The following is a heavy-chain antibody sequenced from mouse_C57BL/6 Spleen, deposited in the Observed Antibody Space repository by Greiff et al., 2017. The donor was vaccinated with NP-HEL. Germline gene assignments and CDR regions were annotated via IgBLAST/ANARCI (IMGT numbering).Heavy chain of an antibody. J-gene: IGHJ4*01. CDR2: ISSGSSTI. CDR3: ARAGDGYYSYAMDY. D-gene: IGHD2-3*01. CDR1: GFTFSDYG. V-gene: IGHV5-17*01. Sequence: EVHLVESGGGLVKPGGSLKLSCAASGFTFSDYGMHWVRQAPEKGLEWVAYISSGSSTIYYADTVKGRFTISRDNAKNTLFLQMTSLRSEDTAMYYCARAGDGYYSYAMDYWGQGTSVTVSS.